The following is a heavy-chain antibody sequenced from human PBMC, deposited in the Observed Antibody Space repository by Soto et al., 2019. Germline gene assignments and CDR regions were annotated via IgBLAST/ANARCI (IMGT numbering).Heavy chain of an antibody. CDR3: ARLTSGPVYFDY. Sequence: QVQLQESGPGLVKPSQTLSLTCTVSGGSISSGGYYWSWIRQHPGKGLEWIGYIYYSGSTYYNPSLKSRVTISVDTCKNQFSLKLSSVTAADTAVYYCARLTSGPVYFDYWGQGTLVTISS. V-gene: IGHV4-31*03. D-gene: IGHD3-10*01. CDR2: IYYSGST. J-gene: IGHJ4*02. CDR1: GGSISSGGYY.